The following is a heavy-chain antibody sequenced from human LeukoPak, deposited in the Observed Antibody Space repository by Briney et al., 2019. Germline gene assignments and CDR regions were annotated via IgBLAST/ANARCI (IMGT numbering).Heavy chain of an antibody. Sequence: GGSLRLSCAASGFTFSGYWMHWVRQAPGKGLVWVSRIYTDGRRTNYADSEWGRFTISRNNAKNTLYMQLDSLRAEDTAVYYCARGDHVGYFLDYWGQGTLVTVSS. CDR1: GFTFSGYW. J-gene: IGHJ4*02. D-gene: IGHD1-26*01. V-gene: IGHV3-74*01. CDR3: ARGDHVGYFLDY. CDR2: IYTDGRRT.